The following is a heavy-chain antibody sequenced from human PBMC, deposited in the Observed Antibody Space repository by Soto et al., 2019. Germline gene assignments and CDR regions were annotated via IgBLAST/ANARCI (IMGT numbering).Heavy chain of an antibody. V-gene: IGHV1-69*18. CDR3: AREDWGYHYCYSGMDI. CDR1: GGAFNNYV. CDR2: IVPIYRSS. Sequence: QVQLVQSGAEMKTPGSSVNVSCTLSGGAFNNYVISWVRQAPGQGLEWVGSIVPIYRSSLFAQKFQGRVTLSADETTNTVYMKMSSLQSDDTAIYYCAREDWGYHYCYSGMDIWGQGTAVTVSS. D-gene: IGHD3-16*01. J-gene: IGHJ6*02.